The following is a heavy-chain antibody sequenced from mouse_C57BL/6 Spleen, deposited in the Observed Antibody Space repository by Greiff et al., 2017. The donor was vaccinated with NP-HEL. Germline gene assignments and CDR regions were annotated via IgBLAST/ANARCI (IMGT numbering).Heavy chain of an antibody. CDR3: ARGFITTVVAHFDY. Sequence: EVQGVESGGGLVKPGGSLKLSCAASGFTFSSYAMSWVRQTPEKRLEWVATISDGGSYTYYPDNVKGRFTISRDNAKNNLYLQMSHLKSEDTAMYYCARGFITTVVAHFDYWGQGTTLTVSS. D-gene: IGHD1-1*01. J-gene: IGHJ2*01. V-gene: IGHV5-4*01. CDR2: ISDGGSYT. CDR1: GFTFSSYA.